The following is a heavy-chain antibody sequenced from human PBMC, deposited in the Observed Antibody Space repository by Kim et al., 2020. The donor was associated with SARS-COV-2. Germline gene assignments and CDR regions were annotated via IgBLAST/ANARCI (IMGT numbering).Heavy chain of an antibody. Sequence: SETLSLTCTVSGGSISSGGYYWSWIRQHPGKGLEWIGYIYYSGSTYYNPSLKSRVTISVDTSKNQFSLKLSSVTAADTAVYYCARSAPDYSNPRAYGMDVWGQGTTVTVSS. V-gene: IGHV4-31*03. D-gene: IGHD4-4*01. CDR3: ARSAPDYSNPRAYGMDV. J-gene: IGHJ6*02. CDR2: IYYSGST. CDR1: GGSISSGGYY.